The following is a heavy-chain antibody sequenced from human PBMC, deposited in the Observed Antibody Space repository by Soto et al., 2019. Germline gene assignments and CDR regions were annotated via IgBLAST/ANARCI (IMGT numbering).Heavy chain of an antibody. J-gene: IGHJ3*02. CDR2: ISAYNGNT. CDR1: GYTFTSYG. D-gene: IGHD7-27*01. V-gene: IGHV1-18*01. CDR3: ASCSNWGSDDAFDI. Sequence: ASVKVSCKASGYTFTSYGISWVRQAPGQGLEWMGWISAYNGNTNYAQKLQGRVTMTTDTSTSTAYMELRSLGSDDTAVYYCASCSNWGSDDAFDIWGQGTMVTVSS.